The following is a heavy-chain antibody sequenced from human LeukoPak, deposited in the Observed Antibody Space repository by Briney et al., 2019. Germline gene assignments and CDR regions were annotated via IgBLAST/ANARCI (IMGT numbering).Heavy chain of an antibody. CDR1: GITVSRKY. Sequence: GGSLRLSCAASGITVSRKYMSWVRQAPGKGLEWVSVIHPGGSTYYADSVKGRFTNSRDNSKNTLFLQMDSLRAEDTAVYHCARDPGYDSGTDYGDWGQGTLVTVSS. V-gene: IGHV3-66*01. CDR3: ARDPGYDSGTDYGD. D-gene: IGHD3-10*01. CDR2: IHPGGST. J-gene: IGHJ4*02.